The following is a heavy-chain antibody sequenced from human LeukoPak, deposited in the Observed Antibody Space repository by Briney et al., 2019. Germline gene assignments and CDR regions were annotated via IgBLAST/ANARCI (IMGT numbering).Heavy chain of an antibody. D-gene: IGHD1-26*01. V-gene: IGHV3-23*01. CDR2: ISSGGGNT. J-gene: IGHJ5*02. CDR1: GFTFSSYA. Sequence: GGSLRLSCAASGFTFSSYAMSWVRQAPGKGLVWVSAISSGGGNTDYADSVKGRFIISRDNSKNTVFLQMNSLRAEDTGVYYCANRISGSSSWGQGTLVTVSS. CDR3: ANRISGSSS.